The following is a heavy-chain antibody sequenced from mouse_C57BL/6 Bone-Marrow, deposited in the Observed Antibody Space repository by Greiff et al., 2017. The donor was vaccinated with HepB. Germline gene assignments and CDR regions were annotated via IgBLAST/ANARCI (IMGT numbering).Heavy chain of an antibody. CDR2: FYPGSGSI. Sequence: QVQLQQSGAELVKPGASVKLSCKASGYTFTEYTIHWVKQRSGQGLEWIGWFYPGSGSIKYNEKFKDKATLTADKSSSTVYMELSRLTSEDSAVYFCARHEDRGIARWLLPPYFDYWGQGTTLTVSS. D-gene: IGHD2-3*01. J-gene: IGHJ2*01. V-gene: IGHV1-62-2*01. CDR3: ARHEDRGIARWLLPPYFDY. CDR1: GYTFTEYT.